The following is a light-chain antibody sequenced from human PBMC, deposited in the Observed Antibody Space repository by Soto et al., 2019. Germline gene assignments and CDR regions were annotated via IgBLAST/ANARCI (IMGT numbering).Light chain of an antibody. J-gene: IGKJ1*01. CDR1: QSVSSSY. CDR2: DVS. CDR3: QQYGSAPT. Sequence: EIVLTQSPGTLSLSPGERATLSCRSSQSVSSSYLAWYQQKPGQAPRLLIYDVSSRATGIPDRFSGSGSGTDFTLTISRLEPADFAVSYCQQYGSAPTFGQGTKVEIK. V-gene: IGKV3-20*01.